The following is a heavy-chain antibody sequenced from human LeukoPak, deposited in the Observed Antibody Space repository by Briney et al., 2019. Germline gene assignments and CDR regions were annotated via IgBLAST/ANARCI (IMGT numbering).Heavy chain of an antibody. CDR1: GGTFSSYA. Sequence: SVKVSCKASGGTFSSYAISWVRQAPGQGLEWMGGIIPIFGTANYAQKFQGRVTITADKSTSTAYMELSSLRSEDTAVYYCAREAYCGGDCHPEPWAYYFDYWGQGTLVTVSS. J-gene: IGHJ4*02. D-gene: IGHD2-21*02. CDR2: IIPIFGTA. V-gene: IGHV1-69*06. CDR3: AREAYCGGDCHPEPWAYYFDY.